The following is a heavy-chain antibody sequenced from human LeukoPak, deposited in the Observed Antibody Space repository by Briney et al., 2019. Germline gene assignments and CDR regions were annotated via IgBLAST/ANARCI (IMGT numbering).Heavy chain of an antibody. CDR1: GDSVSSNNAA. J-gene: IGHJ3*01. V-gene: IGHV6-1*01. D-gene: IGHD3-22*01. CDR2: TYYRSKWYH. Sequence: SQTLSLTCAISGDSVSSNNAAWNWIRQSPSRGLEWLGRTYYRSKWYHDYAVSVKSRVIINPDTPKNQFSLKLSSVTAADTAVYYCARELRYDNSDSGAFWGQGTVVTVSS. CDR3: ARELRYDNSDSGAF.